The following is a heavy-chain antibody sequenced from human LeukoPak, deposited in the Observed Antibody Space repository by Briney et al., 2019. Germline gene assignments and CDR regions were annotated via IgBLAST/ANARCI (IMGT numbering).Heavy chain of an antibody. CDR3: ARHFLGQYYYGSGSYSRFDP. CDR1: GVSISSSNSY. D-gene: IGHD3-10*01. J-gene: IGHJ5*02. Sequence: SETLSLTCTVSGVSISSSNSYWGWIRQPPGKGLEWIGSIYYSGNTYYNASLKSQVSISIDTSKNQFSLRLTSVTAADTAVYYCARHFLGQYYYGSGSYSRFDPWGQGTLVTVSS. CDR2: IYYSGNT. V-gene: IGHV4-39*01.